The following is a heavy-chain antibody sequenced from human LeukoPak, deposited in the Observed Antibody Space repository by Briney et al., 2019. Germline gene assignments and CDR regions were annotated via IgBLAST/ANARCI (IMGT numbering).Heavy chain of an antibody. CDR2: IYFSGGT. CDR1: GDSISSSNCY. D-gene: IGHD3-10*01. J-gene: IGHJ4*02. CDR3: ARQTGSGLFTLP. V-gene: IGHV4-39*01. Sequence: PSETLSLTCTVSGDSISSSNCYWGWIRQPPGKGLEWIGSIYFSGGTYYNASLKSRVTISVDTSKNQFSLKLSSVTAADTAVYYCARQTGSGLFTLPGGQGTLVTVSS.